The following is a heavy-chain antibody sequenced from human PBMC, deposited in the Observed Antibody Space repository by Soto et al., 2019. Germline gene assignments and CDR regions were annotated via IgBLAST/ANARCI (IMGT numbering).Heavy chain of an antibody. Sequence: LSLTCTVSGGSISSGGYYWSWLRQHPGKGLEWIGYIYYSGSTYYNPSLKSRVTISVDTSKNQFSLKLSSVTAADTAVYYCARVNRSSSSSGEYFQHWGQGTLVTVSS. CDR1: GGSISSGGYY. J-gene: IGHJ1*01. CDR3: ARVNRSSSSSGEYFQH. D-gene: IGHD6-13*01. V-gene: IGHV4-31*03. CDR2: IYYSGST.